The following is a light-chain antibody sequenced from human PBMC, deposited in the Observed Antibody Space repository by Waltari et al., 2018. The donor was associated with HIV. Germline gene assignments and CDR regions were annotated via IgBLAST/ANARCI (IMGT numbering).Light chain of an antibody. V-gene: IGLV1-51*01. J-gene: IGLJ2*01. CDR1: SSNIGPNS. CDR3: AAWDSSLNPGVV. CDR2: DNM. Sequence: QSLLTQPPSVYATPGQTVTISCSGGSSNIGPNSVSWYQHLPGTAPKLLIFDNMKRPSGIPDRLSGSKSGTAATLVISGLQKGDEADYYGAAWDSSLNPGVVFGGGTKLTVL.